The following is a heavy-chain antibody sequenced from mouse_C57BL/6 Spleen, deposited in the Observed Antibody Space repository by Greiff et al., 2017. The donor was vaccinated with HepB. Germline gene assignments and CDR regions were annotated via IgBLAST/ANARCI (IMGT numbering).Heavy chain of an antibody. CDR2: IDPSDSET. V-gene: IGHV1-52*01. D-gene: IGHD1-1*01. Sequence: QVQLQQPGAELVRPGSSVKLSCKASGYTFTSYWMHWVKQSPRQGLEWIGNIDPSDSETHYNQKFKDKATLTVDKSSSTAYMQLSSLTSEDSAVYYCARRGDSSYFDYWGQGTTLTVSS. CDR3: ARRGDSSYFDY. CDR1: GYTFTSYW. J-gene: IGHJ2*01.